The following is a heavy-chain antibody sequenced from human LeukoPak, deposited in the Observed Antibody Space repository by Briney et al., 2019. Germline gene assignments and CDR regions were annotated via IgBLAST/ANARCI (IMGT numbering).Heavy chain of an antibody. CDR2: IYYSGST. Sequence: PSETLSLTCTVSGGSISSSSYYWGWIRQPPGKGLEWIGSIYYSGSTYYNPSLKSRVTMSVDTSKNQFSLKLSSVTAADTAVYYCARVRGSSSGRSDYYYHYMDVWGKGTTVTISS. CDR3: ARVRGSSSGRSDYYYHYMDV. V-gene: IGHV4-39*07. CDR1: GGSISSSSYY. D-gene: IGHD3-22*01. J-gene: IGHJ6*03.